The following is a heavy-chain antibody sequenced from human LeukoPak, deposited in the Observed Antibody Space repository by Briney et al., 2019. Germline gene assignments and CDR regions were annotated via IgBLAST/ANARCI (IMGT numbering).Heavy chain of an antibody. CDR2: IKQDGSEE. J-gene: IGHJ4*02. CDR3: ANFYYDSSGYYSTS. V-gene: IGHV3-7*05. Sequence: PGGSLRLSCAASGFTFRNYRMNWVRQAPGKGLEWVANIKQDGSEEYYVDSVKGRFTISRDNAKNSLYLQMNSLRTEDTALYYCANFYYDSSGYYSTSWGQGTLVTVSS. CDR1: GFTFRNYR. D-gene: IGHD3-22*01.